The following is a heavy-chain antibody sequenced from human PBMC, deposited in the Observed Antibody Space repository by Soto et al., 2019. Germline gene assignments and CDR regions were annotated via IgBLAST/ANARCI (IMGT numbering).Heavy chain of an antibody. Sequence: QVQPVQSGAEVKKPGSSVRVSCKASGGTLNSYTISWVRQAPGQGLEWMGGIIPVFGATDYAQKFQGRVTITAESTTGKSYQDLFSLRSEETAIYYGSTSNSYGRGDFWGQGTLVTVSS. D-gene: IGHD4-17*01. V-gene: IGHV1-69*01. CDR1: GGTLNSYT. CDR2: IIPVFGAT. J-gene: IGHJ4*02. CDR3: STSNSYGRGDF.